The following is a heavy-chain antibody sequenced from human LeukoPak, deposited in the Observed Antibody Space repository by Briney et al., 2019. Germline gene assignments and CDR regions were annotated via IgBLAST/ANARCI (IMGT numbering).Heavy chain of an antibody. CDR2: ISGYNDNT. D-gene: IGHD3-10*01. CDR3: ARAPDWGSYYDS. J-gene: IGHJ4*02. V-gene: IGHV1-18*04. CDR1: GYTFTGYY. Sequence: GASVKVSCKASGYTFTGYYMHWVRQAPGQGLEWMGWISGYNDNTKYYAQKLQGRVTMTTDTSTSTAYMELRSLRSDDTAVYYCARAPDWGSYYDSWGQGTLVTVSS.